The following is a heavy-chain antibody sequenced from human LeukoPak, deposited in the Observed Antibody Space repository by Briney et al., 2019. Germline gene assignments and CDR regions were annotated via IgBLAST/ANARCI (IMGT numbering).Heavy chain of an antibody. CDR2: IYHSGST. D-gene: IGHD4-23*01. V-gene: IGHV4-4*02. Sequence: SETLSLTCTVSGYSISSSNWWSWVRQPPGKGLEWIGEIYHSGSTNYNPSLKSRVTMSVDTSKNQFSLKLSSVTAADTAVYYCARHQRGNSDAFDIWGQGTVVTVSS. CDR1: GYSISSSNW. CDR3: ARHQRGNSDAFDI. J-gene: IGHJ3*02.